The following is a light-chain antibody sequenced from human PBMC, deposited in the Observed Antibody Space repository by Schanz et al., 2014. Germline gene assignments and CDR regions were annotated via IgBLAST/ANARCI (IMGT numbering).Light chain of an antibody. V-gene: IGLV3-21*02. CDR2: DYS. Sequence: SSELTQQPSVSVAPGQTARITCGGNNIGDKRVHWYQQKPGQAPVLVVYDYSDRPSGIPERFSGSNSGNTATLTISRVEAGDEADYYCQVWDSNSDVLFGGGTKLTVL. CDR1: NIGDKR. CDR3: QVWDSNSDVL. J-gene: IGLJ2*01.